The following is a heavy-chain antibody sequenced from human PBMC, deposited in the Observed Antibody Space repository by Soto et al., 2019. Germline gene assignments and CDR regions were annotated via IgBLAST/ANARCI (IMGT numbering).Heavy chain of an antibody. D-gene: IGHD1-1*01. J-gene: IGHJ4*02. Sequence: QVQLVQSGAEVKKPGASVKVSCKASGYTFTSYGISWVRQAPGQGLEWMGIINPSGGSTSYAQKFQGRVTMTRDTSTSTVYMELSSLRSEDTAVYYCARVGTGDWNDYWGQGTLVTVSS. V-gene: IGHV1-46*01. CDR3: ARVGTGDWNDY. CDR2: INPSGGST. CDR1: GYTFTSYG.